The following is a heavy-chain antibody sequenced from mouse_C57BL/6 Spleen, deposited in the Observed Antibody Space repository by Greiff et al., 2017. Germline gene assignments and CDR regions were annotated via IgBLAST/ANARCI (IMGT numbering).Heavy chain of an antibody. V-gene: IGHV3-6*01. CDR2: ISYDGSN. CDR3: ARGGIDY. D-gene: IGHD4-1*01. J-gene: IGHJ2*01. CDR1: GYSITSGYY. Sequence: EVHLVESGPGLVKPSQSLSLTCSVTGYSITSGYYWNWIRQFPGNKLEWMGYISYDGSNNYNPSLKNRISITRDTSKNQFFLKLNSVTTEDTATYYCARGGIDYWGQGTTLTVSS.